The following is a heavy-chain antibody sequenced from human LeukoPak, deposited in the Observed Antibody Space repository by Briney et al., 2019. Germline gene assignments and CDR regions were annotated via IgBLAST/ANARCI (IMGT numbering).Heavy chain of an antibody. Sequence: SETLSLTCTVSGVSISNTDYFWGWIRLPPGKGLEWLGSIFYSGTTYYNPSLKSRVTISVDTSKNQFSLNLMSVTAADTAVYYCARHLVSCSSTSCYTPTPDDAFDIWGQGTMVTVSS. J-gene: IGHJ3*02. CDR2: IFYSGTT. CDR1: GVSISNTDYF. D-gene: IGHD2-2*02. V-gene: IGHV4-39*01. CDR3: ARHLVSCSSTSCYTPTPDDAFDI.